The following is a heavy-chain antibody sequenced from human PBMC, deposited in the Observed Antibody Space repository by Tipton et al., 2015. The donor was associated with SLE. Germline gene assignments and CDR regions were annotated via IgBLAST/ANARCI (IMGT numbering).Heavy chain of an antibody. CDR2: ISSSSNFR. CDR3: AREGYDRTGYYLAVFDY. CDR1: GFSLSGSR. D-gene: IGHD3-22*01. Sequence: SLRLSCAASGFSLSGSRMTWVRQAPGQGLEWVATISSSSNFRYYADSLNGRFIISRDNAKNSLYLQMNSLRAEDTAVYYCAREGYDRTGYYLAVFDYWGQGALVTVSS. J-gene: IGHJ4*02. V-gene: IGHV3-21*01.